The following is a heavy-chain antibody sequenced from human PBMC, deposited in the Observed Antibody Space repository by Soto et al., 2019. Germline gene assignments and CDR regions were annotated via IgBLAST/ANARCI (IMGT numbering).Heavy chain of an antibody. D-gene: IGHD3-10*01. V-gene: IGHV4-59*01. J-gene: IGHJ6*03. CDR1: GGSISSYY. CDR3: ARNGPINMVRGVITSGYYYYMDV. Sequence: SETLSLTCTVSGGSISSYYWSWIRQPPGKGLEWIGYIYYSGSTNYNPSLKSRVTISVDTSKNQFSLKLSSVTAADTAVYYCARNGPINMVRGVITSGYYYYMDVWGKGTTVTVSS. CDR2: IYYSGST.